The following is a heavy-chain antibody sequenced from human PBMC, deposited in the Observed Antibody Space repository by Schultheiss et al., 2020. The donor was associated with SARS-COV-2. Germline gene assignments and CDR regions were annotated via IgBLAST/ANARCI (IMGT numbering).Heavy chain of an antibody. CDR2: IYYSGST. Sequence: SETLSLTCTVSGGSISSYYWSWIRQPPGKGLEWIGCIYYSGSTNYNPSLESRVTISVDTSKNQFSLKLSSVTAADTAVYYCARGRGPGYCSGGSCYEFDPWGQGTLVTVSS. J-gene: IGHJ5*02. D-gene: IGHD2-15*01. V-gene: IGHV4-59*01. CDR1: GGSISSYY. CDR3: ARGRGPGYCSGGSCYEFDP.